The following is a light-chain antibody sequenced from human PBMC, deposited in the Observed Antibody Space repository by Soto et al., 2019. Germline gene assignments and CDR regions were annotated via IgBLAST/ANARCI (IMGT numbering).Light chain of an antibody. CDR2: EVT. V-gene: IGLV2-14*01. Sequence: QSALTQPGSVSGSPGQSITISCTGTSSDVGYYKYVSWYQQYPGKAPKLMIYEVTNRPSGVSTRFSGSKSGNTASLTISGLQAEDEADYYCSSYSSSSTVYVFGTGTK. J-gene: IGLJ1*01. CDR3: SSYSSSSTVYV. CDR1: SSDVGYYKY.